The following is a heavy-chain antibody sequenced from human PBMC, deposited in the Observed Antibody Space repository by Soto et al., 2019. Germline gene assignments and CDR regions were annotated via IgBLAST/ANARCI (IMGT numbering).Heavy chain of an antibody. CDR3: AKPSSSWKSKDSYYYMDV. Sequence: PGGSLRLSCAASGFTFSSYGMHWVRQAPGKGLEWVAVISYDGSNKYYADSVKGRFTISRDNSKNTLYLQMNSLRAEDTAVYYCAKPSSSWKSKDSYYYMDVWGKGTTVTVSS. D-gene: IGHD6-13*01. J-gene: IGHJ6*03. V-gene: IGHV3-30*18. CDR1: GFTFSSYG. CDR2: ISYDGSNK.